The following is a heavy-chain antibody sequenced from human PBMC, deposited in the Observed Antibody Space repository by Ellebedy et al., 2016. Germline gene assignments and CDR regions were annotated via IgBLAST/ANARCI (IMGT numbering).Heavy chain of an antibody. J-gene: IGHJ4*02. Sequence: GGSLRLXCAASGFTFTNAWMSWVRQAPGKGLEWVGRIKSKTDGGTTDYAAPVKGRFTISREDSKNTLYLQMKSLKNEDTAVYYCTTDPIDKVPSLWGQGTLVTVSS. V-gene: IGHV3-15*01. CDR3: TTDPIDKVPSL. CDR1: GFTFTNAW. D-gene: IGHD3-16*01. CDR2: IKSKTDGGTT.